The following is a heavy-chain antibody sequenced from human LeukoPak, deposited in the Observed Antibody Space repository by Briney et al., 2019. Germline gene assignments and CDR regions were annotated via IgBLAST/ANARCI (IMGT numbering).Heavy chain of an antibody. J-gene: IGHJ4*02. CDR1: GGSISSYF. CDR3: ARVRSWYVGAFDY. D-gene: IGHD6-13*01. V-gene: IGHV4-59*12. Sequence: SETLSLTCTVSGGSISSYFWSWIRQPPGKGLEWIGYNYYSGSTNYNPSLKSRVTMSVDTSKNQFSLKLSSVTAADTAVYYCARVRSWYVGAFDYWGQGTLVTVSS. CDR2: NYYSGST.